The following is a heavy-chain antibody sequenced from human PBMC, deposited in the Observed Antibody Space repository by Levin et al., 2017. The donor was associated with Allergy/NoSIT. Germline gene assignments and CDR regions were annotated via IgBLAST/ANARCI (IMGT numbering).Heavy chain of an antibody. D-gene: IGHD3-22*01. V-gene: IGHV4-61*01. CDR2: IYYSGNT. Sequence: SETLSLTCTVSGGSVSSGSHYWSWIRQPPGKGLEWIGDIYYSGNTNYNPSLKSRVTISVDTSKNQFSLKLSSVTAADTAVYYCARALFGYDSSGIYFQPHFDYWGQGTLVTVSS. J-gene: IGHJ4*02. CDR1: GGSVSSGSHY. CDR3: ARALFGYDSSGIYFQPHFDY.